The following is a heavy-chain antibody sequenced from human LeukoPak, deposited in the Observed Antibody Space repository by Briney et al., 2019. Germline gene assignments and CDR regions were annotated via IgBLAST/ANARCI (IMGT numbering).Heavy chain of an antibody. CDR2: IKQDGSEM. Sequence: GGSLRLSCAASGFTFSNAWMDWVRQAPGKGLEWVANIKQDGSEMYYVDSVKGRFTFSRDNTKNSLFLHMSSLRAEDTAVYFCASSYFDNSLHAYDIWGQGTMVTVSS. D-gene: IGHD3-22*01. CDR3: ASSYFDNSLHAYDI. V-gene: IGHV3-7*01. CDR1: GFTFSNAW. J-gene: IGHJ3*02.